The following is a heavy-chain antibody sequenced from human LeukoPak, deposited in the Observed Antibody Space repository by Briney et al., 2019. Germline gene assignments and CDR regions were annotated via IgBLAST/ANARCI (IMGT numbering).Heavy chain of an antibody. CDR1: GFSLNTRGVG. V-gene: IGHV2-5*02. CDR2: IYWDDDR. CDR3: AHRKNYYDSSVFDN. D-gene: IGHD3-22*01. J-gene: IGHJ4*02. Sequence: SGPTLVNSTQTLTLTCTFSGFSLNTRGVGVGWIRQPPGRALEWLALIYWDDDRRYSPSLKSRLTITKDTSKNQVALTMTNMDPVDTATYFCAHRKNYYDSSVFDNWGQGTLVTVSS.